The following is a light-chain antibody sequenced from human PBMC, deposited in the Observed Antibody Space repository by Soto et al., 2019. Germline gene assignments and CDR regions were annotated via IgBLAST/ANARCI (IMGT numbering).Light chain of an antibody. CDR3: ETWDTNTRV. CDR2: FEGSGTY. Sequence: QPVLTQSSSASASLGSSVKITCTLSSGHSSYIIAWHQQQPGKAPRHSMKFEGSGTYNKGSGIPDRFSGSSSGADRYLTISNLQFEDEADYYCETWDTNTRVFGGGTKLTVL. V-gene: IGLV4-60*02. J-gene: IGLJ3*02. CDR1: SGHSSYI.